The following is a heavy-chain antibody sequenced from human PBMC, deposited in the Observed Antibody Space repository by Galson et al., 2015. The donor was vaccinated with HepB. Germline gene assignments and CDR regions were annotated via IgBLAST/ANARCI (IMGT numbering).Heavy chain of an antibody. CDR3: ATDSGRGFGELPIQFYYYGMDV. J-gene: IGHJ6*02. Sequence: SVKVSCKASGGSFSTYAISWVRQAPGQGLEWMGGIIPIFGTADYAQRFQGRVTLTADKSTSTAYMELSSLRSEDTAIYYCATDSGRGFGELPIQFYYYGMDVWGQGTTVTVSS. CDR1: GGSFSTYA. V-gene: IGHV1-69*06. D-gene: IGHD3-10*01. CDR2: IIPIFGTA.